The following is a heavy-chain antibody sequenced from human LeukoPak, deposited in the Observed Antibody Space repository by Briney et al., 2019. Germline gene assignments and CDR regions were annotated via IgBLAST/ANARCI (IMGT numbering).Heavy chain of an antibody. Sequence: SETLSLTCAVYGGSFSGYYWSWIRQPPGKGLEWIGEINHSGSTNYSPSLKSRVTISVDTSKNQFSLKLSSVTAADTAVYYCASFVGGTSPLHPYYFDYWGQGTLVTVSS. D-gene: IGHD4-23*01. CDR2: INHSGST. CDR3: ASFVGGTSPLHPYYFDY. CDR1: GGSFSGYY. V-gene: IGHV4-34*01. J-gene: IGHJ4*02.